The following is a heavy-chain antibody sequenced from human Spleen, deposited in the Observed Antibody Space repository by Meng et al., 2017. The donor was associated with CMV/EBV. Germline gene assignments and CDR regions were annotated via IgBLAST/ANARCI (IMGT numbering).Heavy chain of an antibody. CDR2: LYYTGST. CDR3: ARRLIVVVPAPRGFDI. V-gene: IGHV4-39*01. J-gene: IGHJ3*02. Sequence: SETLSLTCTVSGGSISSSSYYWGWIRQPPGKGLEWIGSLYYTGSTSYNPSLKSRVTMSVDTSKNQFSLKLSSVTAADTALYYCARRLIVVVPAPRGFDIWGQGTMVTVSS. D-gene: IGHD2-2*01. CDR1: GGSISSSSYY.